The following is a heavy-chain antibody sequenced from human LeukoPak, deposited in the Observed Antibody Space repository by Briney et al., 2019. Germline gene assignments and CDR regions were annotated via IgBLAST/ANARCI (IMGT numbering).Heavy chain of an antibody. CDR2: ISYDGSNK. V-gene: IGHV3-30*04. Sequence: GGPLRLSCAASGFTFSSYAMHWVRQAPGKGLEWVAVISYDGSNKYYADSVKGRFTISRDNSKNTLYLQMNSLRAEDTAVYYCARGYSSSWSSFDYWGQGTLVTVSS. J-gene: IGHJ4*02. CDR1: GFTFSSYA. D-gene: IGHD6-13*01. CDR3: ARGYSSSWSSFDY.